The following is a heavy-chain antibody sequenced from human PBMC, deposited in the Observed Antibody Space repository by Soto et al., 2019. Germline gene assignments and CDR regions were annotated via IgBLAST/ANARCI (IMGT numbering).Heavy chain of an antibody. Sequence: SETLSLTCTVSGGSFNTAPYHWSWIRQSPRNGLEWIGNIYYTGSTNYNPSFESRVAISLDTSNNQFSLRLTSLTAADTAVYFCARDHHSYYDTSGYYPDFDFWGQGTLVTVSS. J-gene: IGHJ4*02. V-gene: IGHV4-61*01. CDR3: ARDHHSYYDTSGYYPDFDF. D-gene: IGHD3-22*01. CDR1: GGSFNTAPYH. CDR2: IYYTGST.